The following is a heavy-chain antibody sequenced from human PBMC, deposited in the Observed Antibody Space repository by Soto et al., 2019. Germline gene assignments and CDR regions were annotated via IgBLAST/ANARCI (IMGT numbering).Heavy chain of an antibody. V-gene: IGHV3-53*01. D-gene: IGHD4-4*01. CDR3: ARNGWGMATVGM. CDR1: GFTVSNNY. J-gene: IGHJ4*02. CDR2: IYSGGGT. Sequence: GSLRLSCAASGFTVSNNYMNWFRLAPGKGLEWVSLIYSGGGTYYADSVKGRFTISRDNSKNTLYLQMNSLRAEDTAVYYCARNGWGMATVGMWGPGTLVTVSS.